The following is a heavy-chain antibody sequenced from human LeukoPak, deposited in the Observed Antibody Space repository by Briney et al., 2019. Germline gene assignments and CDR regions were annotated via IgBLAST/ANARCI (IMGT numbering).Heavy chain of an antibody. Sequence: PGGSLRLSCAASGFTFSSYAMSWVRQAPGKGLEWVSAISGSGGSTYYADSVKGRFTISRDNSKNTLYLQMNSLRAEDTAVYYCAKDLSRSVAGTADGENYFDYWGQGTLVTVSS. V-gene: IGHV3-23*01. D-gene: IGHD6-19*01. J-gene: IGHJ4*02. CDR1: GFTFSSYA. CDR2: ISGSGGST. CDR3: AKDLSRSVAGTADGENYFDY.